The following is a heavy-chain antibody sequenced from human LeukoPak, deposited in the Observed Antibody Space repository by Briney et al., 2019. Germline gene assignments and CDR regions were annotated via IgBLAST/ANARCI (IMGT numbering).Heavy chain of an antibody. J-gene: IGHJ4*02. CDR1: GGTFSSYA. CDR2: IIPIFGTT. Sequence: SVKVSCKASGGTFSSYAISWVRQAPGQGLEWMGEIIPIFGTTNYAQKFQGRVTITADKSTSTAYMEPISLRSEDAAVYYCASHCSSTSCYSRGDYWGQGTLVTVSS. V-gene: IGHV1-69*06. CDR3: ASHCSSTSCYSRGDY. D-gene: IGHD2-2*01.